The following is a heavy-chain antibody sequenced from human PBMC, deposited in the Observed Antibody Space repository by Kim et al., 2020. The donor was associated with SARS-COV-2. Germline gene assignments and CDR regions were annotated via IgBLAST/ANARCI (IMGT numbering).Heavy chain of an antibody. D-gene: IGHD3-3*01. Sequence: GGSLRLSCTTSGFTFSTSGMHWVRQAPGKGLEWVAILSFDGTKSHYADSVTGRFTTTRDNYKNLLFLEMSSLRPDDTAVYDCAKGPIGHFWSGYGYGMVGWGQGTTVTVSS. CDR2: LSFDGTKS. CDR1: GFTFSTSG. CDR3: AKGPIGHFWSGYGYGMVG. J-gene: IGHJ6*02. V-gene: IGHV3-30*18.